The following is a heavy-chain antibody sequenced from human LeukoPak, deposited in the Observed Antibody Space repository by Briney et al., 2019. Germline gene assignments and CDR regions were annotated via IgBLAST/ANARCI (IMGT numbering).Heavy chain of an antibody. J-gene: IGHJ4*02. CDR3: ARAASIAVAPPGTFDY. V-gene: IGHV4-59*08. Sequence: SETLSLTCTVSGGSISSYYWSWIRQPPGKGLEWIGYIYYSGSTYYNPSLKSRVTISVDTSKNQFSLKLSSVIAADTAVYYCARAASIAVAPPGTFDYWGQGTLVTVSS. CDR2: IYYSGST. D-gene: IGHD6-19*01. CDR1: GGSISSYY.